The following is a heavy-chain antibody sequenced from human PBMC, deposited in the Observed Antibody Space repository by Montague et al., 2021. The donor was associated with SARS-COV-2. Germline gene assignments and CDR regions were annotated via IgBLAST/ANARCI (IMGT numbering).Heavy chain of an antibody. D-gene: IGHD2-2*01. Sequence: PLRLSCAASGFTLSSYAMNWVRQAPGKGLEWVSSISGSDDTTYYADSXXGRFTISRDSSKNTLYLQMNSLRVEETAVYYCAKGFTSWPRGLFDYWGQGSLVTVSS. CDR1: GFTLSSYA. CDR3: AKGFTSWPRGLFDY. J-gene: IGHJ4*02. CDR2: ISGSDDTT. V-gene: IGHV3-23*01.